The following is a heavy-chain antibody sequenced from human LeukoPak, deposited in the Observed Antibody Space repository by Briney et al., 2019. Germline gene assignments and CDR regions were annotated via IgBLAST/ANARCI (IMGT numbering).Heavy chain of an antibody. CDR3: ARHHNWNLFDY. D-gene: IGHD1-1*01. J-gene: IGHJ4*02. CDR2: ISSSSSTI. Sequence: TGGSLRLSCAASGFTFSSYAMNWVRQAPGKGLEWVSYISSSSSTIYYADSVKGRFTISRDNAKNSLYLQMNSLRAEDTAVYYCARHHNWNLFDYWGQGTLVTVSS. CDR1: GFTFSSYA. V-gene: IGHV3-48*01.